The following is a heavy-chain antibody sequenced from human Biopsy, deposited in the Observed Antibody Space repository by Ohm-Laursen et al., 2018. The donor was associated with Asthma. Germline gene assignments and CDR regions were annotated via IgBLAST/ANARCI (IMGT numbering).Heavy chain of an antibody. J-gene: IGHJ5*02. D-gene: IGHD2-15*01. CDR3: ARLADCSGGACYSYGWFDP. CDR1: GGSIRSHD. Sequence: SDTLSLTCTVSGGSIRSHDWTWIRLPPGKGLEYIGDVSHTGSTNYNPSLKSRVTMSLDTSKNQLSLRLTSVTPADTAVYYCARLADCSGGACYSYGWFDPWGQGTRVTVSS. V-gene: IGHV4-59*07. CDR2: VSHTGST.